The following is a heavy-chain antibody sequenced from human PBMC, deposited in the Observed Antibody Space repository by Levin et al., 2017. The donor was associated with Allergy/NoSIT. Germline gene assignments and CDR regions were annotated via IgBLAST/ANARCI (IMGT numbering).Heavy chain of an antibody. CDR2: MSATAGST. V-gene: IGHV3-23*01. CDR3: AKTYTSGWEDAFDI. Sequence: GGSLRLSCAASGFTLNKFAMSWVRQAPGKGLEWVSTMSATAGSTYYADSVKGRFTISRDTSKNTLYLQMNSLRAEDTATYYCAKTYTSGWEDAFDIWGQGTMVTVSS. D-gene: IGHD6-19*01. CDR1: GFTLNKFA. J-gene: IGHJ3*02.